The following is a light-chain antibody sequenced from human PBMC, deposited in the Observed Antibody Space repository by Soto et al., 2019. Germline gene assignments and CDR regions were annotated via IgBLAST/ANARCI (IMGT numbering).Light chain of an antibody. J-gene: IGLJ1*01. CDR1: TSDVGGYDY. CDR2: DVS. Sequence: QSALTQPRSVSGSPGQSVAISCTGTTSDVGGYDYVSWHQQHPGKAPELIIFDVSKRPSGVPDRFSGSKSGNTAFLTISGLQAEDEADYFCCSYAGDFYVFGSGTKLTVL. V-gene: IGLV2-11*01. CDR3: CSYAGDFYV.